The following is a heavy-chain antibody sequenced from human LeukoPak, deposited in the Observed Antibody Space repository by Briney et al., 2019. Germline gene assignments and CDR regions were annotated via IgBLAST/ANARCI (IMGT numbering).Heavy chain of an antibody. CDR3: AADMGYYYGMDV. J-gene: IGHJ6*04. CDR2: IVVGSGNT. D-gene: IGHD1-26*01. CDR1: GFTFTSSA. Sequence: GASVKVSCKASGFTFTSSAVQWVRQARGQRLEWIGWIVVGSGNTNYAQKFQERVTITRDMSTSTAYMELSSLRSEDTAVYYCAADMGYYYGMDVWGKATTVTVSS. V-gene: IGHV1-58*01.